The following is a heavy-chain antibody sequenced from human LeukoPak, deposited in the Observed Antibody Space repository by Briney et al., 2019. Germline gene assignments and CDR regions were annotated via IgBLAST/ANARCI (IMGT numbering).Heavy chain of an antibody. CDR1: GFTVSSNY. CDR2: IYSGGST. Sequence: PGGSLRLSCAASGFTVSSNYMSWVRQAPGKGLEWVSVIYSGGSTYYADSVKGRFTISRDNSKNTLYLQMNSLRAEDTAVYYCARGGYYDILTGDFDYWGQGTLVTVSS. CDR3: ARGGYYDILTGDFDY. D-gene: IGHD3-9*01. V-gene: IGHV3-53*01. J-gene: IGHJ4*02.